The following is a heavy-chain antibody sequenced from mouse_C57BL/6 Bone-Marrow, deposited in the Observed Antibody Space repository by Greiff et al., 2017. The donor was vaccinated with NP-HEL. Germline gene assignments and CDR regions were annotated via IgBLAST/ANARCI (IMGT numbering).Heavy chain of an antibody. CDR3: VRWVYYGSSYDAMDY. V-gene: IGHV10-1*01. Sequence: EVQVVESGGGLVQPKGSLKLSCAASGFSFNTYAMNWVRQAPGKGLEWVARIRSKSNNYATYYADSVKDRFTISRDDSESMLYLQMNNLKTEDTAMYYCVRWVYYGSSYDAMDYWGQGTSVTVSS. CDR2: IRSKSNNYAT. CDR1: GFSFNTYA. D-gene: IGHD1-1*01. J-gene: IGHJ4*01.